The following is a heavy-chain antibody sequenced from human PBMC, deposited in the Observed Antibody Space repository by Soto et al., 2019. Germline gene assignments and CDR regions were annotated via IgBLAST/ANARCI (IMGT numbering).Heavy chain of an antibody. J-gene: IGHJ6*02. Sequence: QVQLVQSGAEVKKPGSSGKVSCKTSGVSFNNNGIGWVRQAPGHGLEWMGGVTPTFRTSNYARKFQARISMTADASTGTVNMELSSLTSEDTAQYYCARVLYYGSGSYSPYGMDVGGQGTTVTVSS. CDR3: ARVLYYGSGSYSPYGMDV. D-gene: IGHD3-10*01. CDR2: VTPTFRTS. CDR1: GVSFNNNG. V-gene: IGHV1-69*01.